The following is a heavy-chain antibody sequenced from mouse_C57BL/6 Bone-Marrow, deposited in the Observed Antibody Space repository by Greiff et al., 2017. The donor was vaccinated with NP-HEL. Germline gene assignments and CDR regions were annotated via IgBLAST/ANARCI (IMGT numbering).Heavy chain of an antibody. J-gene: IGHJ2*01. V-gene: IGHV5-9*01. Sequence: EVMLVESGGGLVKPGGSLKLSCAASGFTFSSYTMSWVRQTPGKRLEWVATISGGGGNTYYPDSVKGRFTISGDNAKNTLYLQMSSLRSEDTALYYCARQLDYWGQGTTLTVSS. CDR3: ARQLDY. CDR1: GFTFSSYT. CDR2: ISGGGGNT.